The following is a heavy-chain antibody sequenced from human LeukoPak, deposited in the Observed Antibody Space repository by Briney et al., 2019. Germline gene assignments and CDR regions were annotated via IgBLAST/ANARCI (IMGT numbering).Heavy chain of an antibody. CDR3: ASFEWEPGTKFDY. Sequence: SETLSLTCTVSGGSISSYSWSWIRQPPGKGLEWIGYIYYTGSTNYNPSLKSRVTISVDTSKNQFSLKLSSVTAADTAVYYCASFEWEPGTKFDYWGQGTLVTVSS. J-gene: IGHJ4*02. D-gene: IGHD1-26*01. V-gene: IGHV4-59*01. CDR1: GGSISSYS. CDR2: IYYTGST.